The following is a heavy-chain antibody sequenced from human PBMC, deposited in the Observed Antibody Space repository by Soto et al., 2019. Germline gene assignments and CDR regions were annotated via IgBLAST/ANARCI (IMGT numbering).Heavy chain of an antibody. Sequence: EVQLLESGGGSVQPEGSLRLSCAASGFTFSTYAMSWVRQAAGKGLEWVSGISGGGGTTYYADSVKGRFTISRDNSKNTVYLQVNRLRAEDTAVYYCAKDQAGAGTISRYFQDWGQGTLVTVSS. CDR3: AKDQAGAGTISRYFQD. D-gene: IGHD6-13*01. CDR1: GFTFSTYA. V-gene: IGHV3-23*01. J-gene: IGHJ1*01. CDR2: ISGGGGTT.